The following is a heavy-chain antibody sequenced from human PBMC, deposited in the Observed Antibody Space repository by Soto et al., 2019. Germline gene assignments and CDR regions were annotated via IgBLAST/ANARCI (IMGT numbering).Heavy chain of an antibody. CDR3: ARIKLVEWFFINVDVYDMDV. D-gene: IGHD3-3*01. J-gene: IGHJ6*02. CDR1: GFSLSDYA. CDR2: ISSDSRTI. Sequence: GVLRLSCVASGFSLSDYAVNRGRQAPVKGLEWVSFISSDSRTIYYADSVEGRFTVSRDNARNSVSLQMDSLRDEDAAVYYCARIKLVEWFFINVDVYDMDVWGQGT. V-gene: IGHV3-48*02.